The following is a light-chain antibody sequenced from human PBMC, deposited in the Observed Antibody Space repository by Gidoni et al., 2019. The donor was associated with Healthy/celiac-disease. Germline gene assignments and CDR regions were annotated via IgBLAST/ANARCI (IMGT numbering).Light chain of an antibody. V-gene: IGKV1-39*01. CDR3: QQSYSTPLIT. Sequence: DIQITQSPTSLSASVVDRVTITCRASQSISSYLNWYQQKPGKAPKLLIYAASSLQSGVPSRFSGSGSGTDFTLTISSLQPEDFATYYCQQSYSTPLITFGQGTRLEIK. CDR2: AAS. J-gene: IGKJ5*01. CDR1: QSISSY.